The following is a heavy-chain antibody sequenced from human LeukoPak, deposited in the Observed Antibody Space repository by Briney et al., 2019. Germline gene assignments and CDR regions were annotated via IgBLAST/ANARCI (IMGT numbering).Heavy chain of an antibody. J-gene: IGHJ4*02. V-gene: IGHV3-72*01. Sequence: PGGSLRLSCAASGFSLSDHYMDWVRQAPGKGLEWVGRTRNKAKSYTTEYAASVKGRFTTSRDDSKKSLDLQMNSLKTEDTAVYYCARVKSGSYHFDYWGQGTVVTVSS. CDR3: ARVKSGSYHFDY. CDR1: GFSLSDHY. D-gene: IGHD6-19*01. CDR2: TRNKAKSYTT.